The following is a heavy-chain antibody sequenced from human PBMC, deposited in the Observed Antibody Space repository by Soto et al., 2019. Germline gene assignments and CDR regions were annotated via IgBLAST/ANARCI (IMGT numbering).Heavy chain of an antibody. V-gene: IGHV3-11*01. J-gene: IGHJ3*02. CDR2: ITSSASTI. D-gene: IGHD1-26*01. CDR1: GFTFSDYY. CDR3: ARGPVGKYVSFAFDI. Sequence: GGSLGLSCAAYGFTFSDYYMTWIRQAPGKGLEWVSYITSSASTIYYADSVKGRFTISRDNAKHSLYLQMNSLRAEDSAVYYCARGPVGKYVSFAFDIWGQGTMVTVSS.